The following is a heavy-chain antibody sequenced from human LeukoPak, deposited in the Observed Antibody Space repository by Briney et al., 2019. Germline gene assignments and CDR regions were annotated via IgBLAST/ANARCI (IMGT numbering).Heavy chain of an antibody. CDR3: ARGLGRTAMVTRGGVRFDY. V-gene: IGHV1-8*01. Sequence: ASVRVSCKASGYTFTSYDISWVRQATGQGLEWMGWMNPNSGNTGYAQKFQGRVAMTRNTSITTAYMELSSLRSEDTAVYYCARGLGRTAMVTRGGVRFDYWGQGTLVTVSS. J-gene: IGHJ4*02. CDR1: GYTFTSYD. CDR2: MNPNSGNT. D-gene: IGHD5-18*01.